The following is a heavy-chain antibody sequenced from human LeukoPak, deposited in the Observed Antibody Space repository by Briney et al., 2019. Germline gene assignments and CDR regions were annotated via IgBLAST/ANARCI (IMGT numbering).Heavy chain of an antibody. Sequence: GGSLRLSCAASGFTFSSYSMNWVRQAPGKGLEWVSYISSSSSTIHYADSVKGRFTISRDNAKNSLYLQMNSMRAEDTAVYYCARSGWFNDFDYWGQGTLVTVSS. CDR1: GFTFSSYS. J-gene: IGHJ4*02. D-gene: IGHD2-15*01. CDR3: ARSGWFNDFDY. V-gene: IGHV3-48*01. CDR2: ISSSSSTI.